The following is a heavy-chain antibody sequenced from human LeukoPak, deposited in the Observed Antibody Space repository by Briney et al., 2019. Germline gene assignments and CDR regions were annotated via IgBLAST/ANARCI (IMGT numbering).Heavy chain of an antibody. CDR2: ISSSRSSM. J-gene: IGHJ3*02. D-gene: IGHD6-6*01. CDR1: GFTFSSYS. Sequence: GGSLRLSCAASGFTFSSYSMNWVRQAPGKGLEWVSYISSSRSSMYYADSVKGRFTISRDNAKNSLYLQMNSLRVEDTAIYYCAREYSSSSGKAFDIWGQGTMVTVSS. V-gene: IGHV3-48*04. CDR3: AREYSSSSGKAFDI.